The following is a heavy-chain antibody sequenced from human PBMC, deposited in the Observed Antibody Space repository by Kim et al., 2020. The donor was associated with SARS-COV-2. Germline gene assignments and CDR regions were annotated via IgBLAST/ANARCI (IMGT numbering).Heavy chain of an antibody. V-gene: IGHV4-61*01. CDR2: IYYSGST. CDR1: GGSVSSGSYY. CDR3: ARSTDYYDSSGYPN. J-gene: IGHJ4*02. D-gene: IGHD3-22*01. Sequence: SETLSLTCTVSGGSVSSGSYYWSWIRQPPGKGLEWIGYIYYSGSTNYNPSLKSRVTISVDTSKNQFSLKLSSVTAADTAVYYCARSTDYYDSSGYPNWGQRTLVTVTS.